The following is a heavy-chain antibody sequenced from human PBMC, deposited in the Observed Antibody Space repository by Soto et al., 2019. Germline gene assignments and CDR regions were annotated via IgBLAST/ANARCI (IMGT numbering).Heavy chain of an antibody. CDR1: GYTFTSYG. CDR3: ARDRLPSQGQWLAVLDY. Sequence: ASVKVSCKASGYTFTSYGISWVRQAPGQGLEWMGWISAYNGNTNYAQKLQGRVTMTTDTSTSTAYMELRSLRSDDTAVYYCARDRLPSQGQWLAVLDYWGQGTLVTVSS. D-gene: IGHD6-19*01. J-gene: IGHJ4*02. CDR2: ISAYNGNT. V-gene: IGHV1-18*01.